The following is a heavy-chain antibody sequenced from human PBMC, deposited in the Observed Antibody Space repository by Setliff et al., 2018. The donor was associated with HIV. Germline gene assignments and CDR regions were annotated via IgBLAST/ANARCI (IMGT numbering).Heavy chain of an antibody. V-gene: IGHV4-39*01. D-gene: IGHD1-26*01. J-gene: IGHJ6*03. CDR3: ARGIGPLPNWENFYYSMDV. Sequence: KPSETLSLTCTVSGGSISRSDYYWGWIRQPPGKGLEWIGSFYDGGSTYYNPSLKSRVTISVDTSKNQFSLNLSSLTAADTAVYYCARGIGPLPNWENFYYSMDVWGKGTTVTV. CDR2: FYDGGST. CDR1: GGSISRSDYY.